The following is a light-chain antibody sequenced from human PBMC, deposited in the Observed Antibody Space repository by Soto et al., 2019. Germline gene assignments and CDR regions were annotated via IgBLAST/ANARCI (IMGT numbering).Light chain of an antibody. CDR1: QSLSRN. V-gene: IGKV3-15*01. Sequence: EILMTQSPATLSVSPGERATLSCRASQSLSRNLAWYQQKPGQAPRLLIYGASTRASGVPARFSGSGSGTEFTLTISSLQSEDFALYYCQHYNDWPPAFAFEPGTNVDL. CDR3: QHYNDWPPAFA. J-gene: IGKJ3*01. CDR2: GAS.